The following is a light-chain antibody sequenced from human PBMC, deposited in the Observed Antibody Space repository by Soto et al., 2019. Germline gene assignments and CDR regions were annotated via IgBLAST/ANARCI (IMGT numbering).Light chain of an antibody. J-gene: IGKJ5*01. CDR2: GAS. Sequence: EIVMTQSPATLSVPPGDRATLSCRASESVRSNLAWYQQKPGQAPRLLIYGASIRAADIPARFSGSGAGTEFTITISNLQSEDFAVYYCQEYYDWPTITFGQGTRLE. V-gene: IGKV3-15*01. CDR3: QEYYDWPTIT. CDR1: ESVRSN.